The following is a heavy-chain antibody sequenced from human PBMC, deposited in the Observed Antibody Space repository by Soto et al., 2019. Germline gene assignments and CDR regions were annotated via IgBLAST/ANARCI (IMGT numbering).Heavy chain of an antibody. D-gene: IGHD6-13*01. J-gene: IGHJ4*02. CDR1: GYSFTSYW. CDR2: IYPGDSDT. CDR3: ATQQQLALFDY. Sequence: PRESLKISCKCSGYSFTSYWIGWVRQLPGKGLEWMGIIYPGDSDTRYSPSFQGQVTISADKSITTAYLQWSSLKASDTAMYYCATQQQLALFDYWGQGTLVTVS. V-gene: IGHV5-51*01.